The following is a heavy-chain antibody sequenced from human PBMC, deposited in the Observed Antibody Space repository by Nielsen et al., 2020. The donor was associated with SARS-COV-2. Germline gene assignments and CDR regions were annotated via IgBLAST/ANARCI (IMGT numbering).Heavy chain of an antibody. CDR2: ISYDGSNK. Sequence: GESLKISCAASGFTFSSYGMHWVRQAPGKGLEWVAVISYDGSNKYYADSVKGRFTISRDNSKNTLYLQMNSLRAEDTAVYYCAKLEAAAGGPFDYWGQGTLVTVSS. D-gene: IGHD6-13*01. CDR3: AKLEAAAGGPFDY. V-gene: IGHV3-30*18. CDR1: GFTFSSYG. J-gene: IGHJ4*02.